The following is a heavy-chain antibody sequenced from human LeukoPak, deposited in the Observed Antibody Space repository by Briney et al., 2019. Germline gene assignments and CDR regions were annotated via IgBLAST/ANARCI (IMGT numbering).Heavy chain of an antibody. V-gene: IGHV3-53*01. D-gene: IGHD3-10*01. J-gene: IGHJ6*03. CDR2: IYSGGST. Sequence: QAGGSLRLSRAASGFTFSSNYMSWVRQAPGKGLEWVSVIYSGGSTYYSDSVKGRFTISRDNSKNTLYLQMNSLRAEDTAVYYCASGSGSYRTPYYYMDVWGTGTTVTVSS. CDR1: GFTFSSNY. CDR3: ASGSGSYRTPYYYMDV.